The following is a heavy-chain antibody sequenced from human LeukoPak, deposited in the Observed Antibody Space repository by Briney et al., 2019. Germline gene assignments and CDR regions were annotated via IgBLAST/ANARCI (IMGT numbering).Heavy chain of an antibody. CDR3: ARLHHGEPPPGFDY. V-gene: IGHV1-46*01. CDR2: INPSGGST. Sequence: ASVKVSCKASGYTFTSYYMHWVRQAPEQGLEWMGIINPSGGSTNYAQKFQGRVTMTRDTSTSTVYMELSSMRSDDTAVYYCARLHHGEPPPGFDYWGQGTLVTVSS. J-gene: IGHJ4*02. CDR1: GYTFTSYY. D-gene: IGHD3-10*01.